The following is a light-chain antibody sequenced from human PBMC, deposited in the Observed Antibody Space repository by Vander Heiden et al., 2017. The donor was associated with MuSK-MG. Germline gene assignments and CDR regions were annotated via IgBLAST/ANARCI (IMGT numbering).Light chain of an antibody. CDR1: QSISTY. V-gene: IGKV1-39*01. Sequence: DIQMTQSPSSLSASVGDRVIITCRASQSISTYLNWYHQKPGKAPKLLIYAASTLQSGVPSRFSGSGSGTDFTLTISRLQPEDFATYYCQQRDSSPFTFGHGTKVDIK. CDR2: AAS. CDR3: QQRDSSPFT. J-gene: IGKJ3*01.